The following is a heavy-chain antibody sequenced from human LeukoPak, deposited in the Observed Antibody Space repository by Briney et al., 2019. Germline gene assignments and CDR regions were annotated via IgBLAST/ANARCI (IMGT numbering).Heavy chain of an antibody. J-gene: IGHJ6*02. D-gene: IGHD3-3*01. CDR2: ISGSGGST. CDR3: AKDTDFWSGCMDV. CDR1: GFTFSSYA. V-gene: IGHV3-23*01. Sequence: GGSLRLSCAAPGFTFSSYAMSWVRQAPGKGLEWVSAISGSGGSTYYADSVKGRFTISRDNSKNTLYLQMNSLRAEDTAVYYCAKDTDFWSGCMDVWGQGTTVTVSS.